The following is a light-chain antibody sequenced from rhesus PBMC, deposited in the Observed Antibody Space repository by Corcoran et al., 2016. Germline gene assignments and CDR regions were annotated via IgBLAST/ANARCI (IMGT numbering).Light chain of an antibody. J-gene: IGKJ2*01. Sequence: DIQLTQSPSSLSASVGDIVTIACRASQGISSYLAWYQQTSWKAPKLLIYDAYNLKRGVPSRFSVSGAGTEFTLTISCLQAEDFASYYCRQRNSYPYSFGQRTKVEIK. CDR1: QGISSY. V-gene: IGKV1-38*01. CDR3: RQRNSYPYS. CDR2: DAY.